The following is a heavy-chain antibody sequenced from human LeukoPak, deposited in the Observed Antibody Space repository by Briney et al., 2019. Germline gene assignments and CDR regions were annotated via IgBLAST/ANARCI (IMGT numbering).Heavy chain of an antibody. Sequence: SETLSLTCTVSGGSISSGSYYWSWIRQPAGKGLEWIGRIYTSGSTNYNPSLKSRVTISIDTSKNQFSLKLSSVTAADTAVYYCAKEGYISGEGWFDPWGQGTLVTVSS. V-gene: IGHV4-61*02. CDR1: GGSISSGSYY. D-gene: IGHD6-19*01. J-gene: IGHJ5*02. CDR2: IYTSGST. CDR3: AKEGYISGEGWFDP.